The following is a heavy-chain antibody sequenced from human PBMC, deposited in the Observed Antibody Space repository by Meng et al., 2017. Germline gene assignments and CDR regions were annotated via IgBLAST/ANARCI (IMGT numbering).Heavy chain of an antibody. CDR1: GYTFSSYY. J-gene: IGHJ4*02. D-gene: IGHD6-19*01. Sequence: QVQLVQSGAEVKKPGASVKVSCRTSGYTFSSYYMHWVRQAPGQGLEWMGWINAGNSDTKYSQKLQGRVTITRDTSASTVYMEVSSLRSEDTGVYYCARAIAVSGTGRFDYWGQGTLVTVSS. CDR3: ARAIAVSGTGRFDY. V-gene: IGHV1-3*01. CDR2: INAGNSDT.